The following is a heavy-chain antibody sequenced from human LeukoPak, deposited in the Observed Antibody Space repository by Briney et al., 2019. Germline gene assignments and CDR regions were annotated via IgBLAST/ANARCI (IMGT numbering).Heavy chain of an antibody. Sequence: KPSETLSLTCTVSGASVTDYYWSWIRQSPGKGLEWIGYIHHSGNSDYNPSLRSRVTTSLDTSKNQFSLNLISVTAADTAVYYCTRGHWGLQSWSQGTLVTVSS. CDR2: IHHSGNS. V-gene: IGHV4-59*02. J-gene: IGHJ5*02. D-gene: IGHD7-27*01. CDR3: TRGHWGLQS. CDR1: GASVTDYY.